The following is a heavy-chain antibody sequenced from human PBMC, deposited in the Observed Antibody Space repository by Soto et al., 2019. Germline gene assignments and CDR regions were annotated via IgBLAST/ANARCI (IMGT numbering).Heavy chain of an antibody. CDR1: GGSFSGYY. Sequence: SETLSLTCAVYGGSFSGYYWRWIRQPPGKGLEWIGEINHSGSTNYNPSLKSRVTISVDTSKNQFSLKLSSVTAADTAVYYCARGHYGITIFGVVIEYYFDYWGQGTLVTVS. J-gene: IGHJ4*02. CDR3: ARGHYGITIFGVVIEYYFDY. CDR2: INHSGST. D-gene: IGHD3-3*01. V-gene: IGHV4-34*01.